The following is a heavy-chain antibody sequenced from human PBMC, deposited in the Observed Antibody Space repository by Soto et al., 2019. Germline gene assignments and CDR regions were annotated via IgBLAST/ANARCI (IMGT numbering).Heavy chain of an antibody. V-gene: IGHV3-30*18. CDR2: ISYDGSNK. J-gene: IGHJ4*02. CDR1: GFTFSSYW. Sequence: PGGSLRLSCAASGFTFSSYWMHWVRQAPGKGLVWVAVISYDGSNKYYADSVKGRFTISRDNSKNTLYLQMNSLRAEDTAVYYCAKDTYYYDSSGYTFDDPGQATLVTVSS. D-gene: IGHD3-22*01. CDR3: AKDTYYYDSSGYTFDD.